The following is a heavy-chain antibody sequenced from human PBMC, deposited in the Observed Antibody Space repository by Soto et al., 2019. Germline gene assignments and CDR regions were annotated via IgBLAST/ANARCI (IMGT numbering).Heavy chain of an antibody. CDR1: GFTFSSYV. CDR3: AKDSNKYSSSLRGRYFDY. D-gene: IGHD6-6*01. CDR2: ISGGGSNT. Sequence: EVQLLESGGGSVQRGGSLRLSCAASGFTFSSYVMSWFRQAPGKGLEWVAGISGGGSNTFYADSVKGRFTISRDNSKNTLLLQINNLRDEDTAIYYCAKDSNKYSSSLRGRYFDYWGQGILVTVSS. V-gene: IGHV3-23*01. J-gene: IGHJ4*02.